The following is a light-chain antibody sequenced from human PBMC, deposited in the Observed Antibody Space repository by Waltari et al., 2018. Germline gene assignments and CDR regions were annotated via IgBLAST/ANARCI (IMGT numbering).Light chain of an antibody. CDR2: EAS. CDR1: QSVSSW. J-gene: IGKJ1*01. V-gene: IGKV1-5*01. CDR3: QQYNSHSTWT. Sequence: DIQMTQSPATLSASVGDRVTITCRASQSVSSWLAWYQQKPGRAPKLLIYEASSSEGGVPSRFSGSGSGTEFTLTISSLQPDEFSTYYCQQYNSHSTWTFGQGTKVEIK.